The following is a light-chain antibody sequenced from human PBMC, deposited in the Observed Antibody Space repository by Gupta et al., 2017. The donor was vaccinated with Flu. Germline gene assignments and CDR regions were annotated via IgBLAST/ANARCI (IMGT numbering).Light chain of an antibody. Sequence: DIHMTQSPSSLSASVRDRVTITRRASQTISSYLNWYQQTPGKAPKLLIYAASILQSGVPSRFSGSGSGTDFTLTISRLQPEDFEIYYCQQGHSAPCTFGQGTKVEIK. CDR3: QQGHSAPCT. CDR2: AAS. V-gene: IGKV1-39*01. J-gene: IGKJ2*02. CDR1: QTISSY.